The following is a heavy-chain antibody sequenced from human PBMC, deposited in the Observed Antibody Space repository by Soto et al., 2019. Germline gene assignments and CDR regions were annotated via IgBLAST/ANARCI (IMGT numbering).Heavy chain of an antibody. CDR3: ARGLISGSHYSGGWYYFDS. CDR1: GGSFSDYI. CDR2: INHSGSA. V-gene: IGHV4-34*01. Sequence: SETLSLTFDVDGGSFSDYIWPWIRTTPGKGLQWIGQINHSGSANYNPSLKSRVTISVHTPSSQFSLELSSVTAADTAVYYCARGLISGSHYSGGWYYFDSWGQGTQVT. J-gene: IGHJ4*02. D-gene: IGHD1-26*01.